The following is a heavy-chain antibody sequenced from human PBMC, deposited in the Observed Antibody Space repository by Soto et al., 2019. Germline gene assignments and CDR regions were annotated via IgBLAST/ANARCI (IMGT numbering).Heavy chain of an antibody. J-gene: IGHJ6*02. CDR3: ARQADSSSSYYYGMDV. V-gene: IGHV1-69*06. D-gene: IGHD6-6*01. CDR1: GGTFSSYA. CDR2: IIPIFGTA. Sequence: SVKVSCKASGGTFSSYAISWVRQAPGQGLEWMGGIIPIFGTANYAQKFQGRVTITADKSTSTAYMELSSLRSEDTAVYYCARQADSSSSYYYGMDVWGQGTTVTVSS.